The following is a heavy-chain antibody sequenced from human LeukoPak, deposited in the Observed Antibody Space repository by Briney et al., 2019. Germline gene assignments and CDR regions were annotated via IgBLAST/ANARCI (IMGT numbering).Heavy chain of an antibody. J-gene: IGHJ5*02. CDR2: IIPIFGTA. V-gene: IGHV1-69*05. CDR3: ATHLNYSSGYYKADNCFDP. D-gene: IGHD3-22*01. Sequence: SVKVSCKASGGTFSSYAINWVRQAPGQGLEWMGGIIPIFGTANYAQKFQGRVTITTDESTSTAYMELSSLRSEDTGVYYCATHLNYSSGYYKADNCFDPWGQGTLITVSS. CDR1: GGTFSSYA.